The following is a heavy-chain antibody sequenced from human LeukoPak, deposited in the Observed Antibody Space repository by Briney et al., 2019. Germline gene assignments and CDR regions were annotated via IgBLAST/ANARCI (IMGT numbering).Heavy chain of an antibody. CDR2: INHSGST. CDR3: ARGRALRRYCTNGVCRNNWFDP. CDR1: GGSFSGYY. Sequence: SETLSLTCAVYGGSFSGYYWSWIRQPPGKGLEWIGEINHSGSTNYNPSLKSRVTISVDTSKNQFSLKLSSVTAADTAVYYCARGRALRRYCTNGVCRNNWFDPWGQGTLVTVSS. J-gene: IGHJ5*02. V-gene: IGHV4-34*01. D-gene: IGHD2-8*01.